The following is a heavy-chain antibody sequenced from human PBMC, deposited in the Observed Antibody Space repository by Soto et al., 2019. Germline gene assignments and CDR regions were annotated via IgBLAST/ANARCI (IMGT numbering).Heavy chain of an antibody. CDR3: ESYYYSSDYYPFDY. CDR2: IYHSGST. Sequence: PSETLSLTCTVSGGSISRYYWSWIRQPPGKGLEWIGYIYHSGSTNYNPSLKSRVTISVDTSKNQFSLKLSAVTAADTGVYYCESYYYSSDYYPFDYWGQGTLVTVSS. D-gene: IGHD3-22*01. CDR1: GGSISRYY. J-gene: IGHJ4*02. V-gene: IGHV4-59*01.